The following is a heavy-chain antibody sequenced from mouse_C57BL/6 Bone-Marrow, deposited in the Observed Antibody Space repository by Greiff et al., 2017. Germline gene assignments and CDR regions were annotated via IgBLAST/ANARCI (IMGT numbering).Heavy chain of an antibody. J-gene: IGHJ4*01. Sequence: VQLQPGAELVKPGASVKMSCKASGYTFTSYWITWVKQRPGQGLEWIGDIYPGSGSTNYNEKFKSKATLTVDTSSSTAYMQLSSLTSEDSAVYYCANGKISSMDYWGQGTSVTVSS. CDR3: ANGKISSMDY. CDR1: GYTFTSYW. D-gene: IGHD2-1*01. CDR2: IYPGSGST. V-gene: IGHV1-55*01.